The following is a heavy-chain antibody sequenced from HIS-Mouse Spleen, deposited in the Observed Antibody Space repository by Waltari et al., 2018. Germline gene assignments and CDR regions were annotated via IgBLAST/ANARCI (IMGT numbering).Heavy chain of an antibody. D-gene: IGHD3-3*01. Sequence: QLQLQESGPGLVKPSETLSLTCTVSGGSISSSSYYWGWIRQPPGKGLEWIGSIYYSGRTSYTPSLKSRVTISVDTSKNQFSLKLSSVTAADTAVYYCARAPTGFLEWFDAFDIWGQGTMVTVSS. CDR1: GGSISSSSYY. CDR2: IYYSGRT. J-gene: IGHJ3*02. V-gene: IGHV4-39*07. CDR3: ARAPTGFLEWFDAFDI.